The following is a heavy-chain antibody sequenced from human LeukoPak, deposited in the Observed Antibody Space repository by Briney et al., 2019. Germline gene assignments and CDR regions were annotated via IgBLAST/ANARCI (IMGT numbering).Heavy chain of an antibody. J-gene: IGHJ6*02. CDR3: RGDSSGYYSDYGMDV. V-gene: IGHV3-49*04. CDR2: IRSKAYGGTT. Sequence: GGSLRLSCTASGFTFGDYAMSWVRQAPGKGLEWVGFIRSKAYGGTTEYAASVKGRFTSSRDDTKSIAYLQMNSLKTEDTAVYYCRGDSSGYYSDYGMDVWGQGTTVTVSS. CDR1: GFTFGDYA. D-gene: IGHD3-22*01.